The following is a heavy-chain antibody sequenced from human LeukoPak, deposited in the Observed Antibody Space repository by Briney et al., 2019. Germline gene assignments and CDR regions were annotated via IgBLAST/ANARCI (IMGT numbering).Heavy chain of an antibody. J-gene: IGHJ6*03. CDR2: ISAYNGNT. D-gene: IGHD5-12*01. Sequence: GASVKVSCKASGYTFTSYTMHWVRQAPGQGLEWMGWISAYNGNTNYAQKLQGRVTMTTDTSTSTAYMELRSLRSDDTAVYYCARDHSGYDRYYYYYYMDVWGKGTTVTISS. V-gene: IGHV1-18*01. CDR1: GYTFTSYT. CDR3: ARDHSGYDRYYYYYYMDV.